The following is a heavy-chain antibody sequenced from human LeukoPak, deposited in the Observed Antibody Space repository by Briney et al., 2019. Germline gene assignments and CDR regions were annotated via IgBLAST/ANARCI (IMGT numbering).Heavy chain of an antibody. Sequence: SETLSLTCAVYGGSFSGYYWSWIRQPPGKGLEWIGEINHSGSTNYNPSLKSRVTISVDTSKNQFSLKLSSVTAADTAVYYCARGPGIAAASTFADIDYWGQGTLVTVSS. J-gene: IGHJ4*02. V-gene: IGHV4-34*01. D-gene: IGHD6-13*01. CDR1: GGSFSGYY. CDR3: ARGPGIAAASTFADIDY. CDR2: INHSGST.